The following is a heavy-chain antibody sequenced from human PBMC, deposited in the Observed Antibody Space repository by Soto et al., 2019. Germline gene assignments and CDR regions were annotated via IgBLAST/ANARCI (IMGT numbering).Heavy chain of an antibody. CDR1: GYTFTDYY. J-gene: IGHJ5*02. D-gene: IGHD5-12*01. Sequence: SVKVSCKTSGYTFTDYYLHWVRQAPGQGLEWMGRINPYSGGTNYAQKLQGRVTMTTDTSTSTAYMELRSLRSDDTAVYYCARDSGYDHNWFDPWGQGTLVTVSS. V-gene: IGHV1-2*06. CDR2: INPYSGGT. CDR3: ARDSGYDHNWFDP.